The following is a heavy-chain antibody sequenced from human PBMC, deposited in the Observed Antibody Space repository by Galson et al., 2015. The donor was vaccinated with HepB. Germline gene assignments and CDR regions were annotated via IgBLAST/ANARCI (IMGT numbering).Heavy chain of an antibody. CDR2: ISSSSSTI. V-gene: IGHV3-48*02. CDR3: ARIPLGYSSSWYFDY. CDR1: GFTFSSYS. Sequence: SLRLSCAASGFTFSSYSMNWVRQAPGKGLEWVSYISSSSSTIYYADSVKGRFTISRDNARNSLYLQMNSLRDEDTAVYYCARIPLGYSSSWYFDYWGQGTLVTVSS. J-gene: IGHJ4*02. D-gene: IGHD6-13*01.